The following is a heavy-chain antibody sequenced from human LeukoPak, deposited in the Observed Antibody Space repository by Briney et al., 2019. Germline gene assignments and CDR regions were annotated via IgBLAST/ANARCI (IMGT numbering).Heavy chain of an antibody. J-gene: IGHJ4*02. V-gene: IGHV1-18*01. CDR3: ARGQDSYYYGSGRPDY. CDR1: GYTFTSYG. D-gene: IGHD3-10*01. CDR2: ISAYNGNT. Sequence: ASVKVSCKASGYTFTSYGISWVRQAPGQGLEWMGWISAYNGNTNYAQKLQGRVTMTTDTSTSTAYMELRSLRSDDTAVYYCARGQDSYYYGSGRPDYWGQGTLVTVYS.